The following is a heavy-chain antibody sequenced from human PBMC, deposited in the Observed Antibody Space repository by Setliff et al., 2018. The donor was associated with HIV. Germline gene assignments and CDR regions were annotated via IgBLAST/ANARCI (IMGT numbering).Heavy chain of an antibody. CDR1: GGSISSHY. CDR3: ARDKRGYSYGYHFDY. D-gene: IGHD5-18*01. Sequence: KTSETLSLTCTVSGGSISSHYWSWIRQPAGKGLEWIGRIYTSGNTNYNPSLKSRVTISVDTSKNQFSLKLTSVTAADTAVYYCARDKRGYSYGYHFDYWGQGTLVTV. J-gene: IGHJ4*02. CDR2: IYTSGNT. V-gene: IGHV4-4*07.